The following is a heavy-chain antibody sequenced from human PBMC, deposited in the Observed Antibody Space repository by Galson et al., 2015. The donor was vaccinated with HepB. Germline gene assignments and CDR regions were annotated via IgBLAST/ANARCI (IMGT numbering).Heavy chain of an antibody. CDR1: GFTFSSYS. V-gene: IGHV3-21*01. CDR3: ASHYCSGGSCYSEPFDY. CDR2: ISSSSSYI. D-gene: IGHD2-15*01. Sequence: SLRLSCAASGFTFSSYSMNWVRQAPGKGLEWVSSISSSSSYIYYADSVKGRFTISRDNAKNSLYLQMNSLRAEDTAVYYCASHYCSGGSCYSEPFDYWGQGTLVTVSS. J-gene: IGHJ4*02.